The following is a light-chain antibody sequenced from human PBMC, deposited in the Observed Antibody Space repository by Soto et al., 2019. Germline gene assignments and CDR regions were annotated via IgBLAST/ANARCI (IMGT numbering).Light chain of an antibody. CDR1: QSFSDT. CDR2: GAS. V-gene: IGKV3-15*01. J-gene: IGKJ1*01. CDR3: QQYNNWPWT. Sequence: EIVLTQSPGTLSLSPGERATLSCRASQSFSDTLAWYQQKPGQAPRLLIHGASTRATSFPARFSGSGSGTDFTLTISSLQSEDFAVYYCQQYNNWPWTFGQGTKVDIK.